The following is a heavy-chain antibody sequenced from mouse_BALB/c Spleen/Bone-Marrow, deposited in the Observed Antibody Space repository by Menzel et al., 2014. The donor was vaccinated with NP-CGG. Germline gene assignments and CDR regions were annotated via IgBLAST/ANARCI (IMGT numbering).Heavy chain of an antibody. D-gene: IGHD1-2*01. CDR2: ISSGGGST. V-gene: IGHV5-12-1*01. CDR3: ARHYGYGAMDY. CDR1: RFAFSSYD. Sequence: EVMLVESGGGLVKPGGSLKLSCAASRFAFSSYDMSWVRQTPEKRLEWVAYISSGGGSTYYPDTVKGRFTISRDNAKNTLYLQMSSLKSEDTAMYYCARHYGYGAMDYWGQGTSVTVSS. J-gene: IGHJ4*01.